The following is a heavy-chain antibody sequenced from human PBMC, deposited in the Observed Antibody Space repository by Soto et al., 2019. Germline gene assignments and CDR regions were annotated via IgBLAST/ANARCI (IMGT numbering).Heavy chain of an antibody. Sequence: GESLKISCNGSGYSFSNYWISWVRQMPWKGLEWMGIIFPADSDTKYSPSFQGQVTISADKSISTAYLQWSSLKASDTAMYYCASSVVVPSTMNYFDYWARDPWSPSPQ. J-gene: IGHJ4*02. CDR1: GYSFSNYW. CDR2: IFPADSDT. D-gene: IGHD2-15*01. V-gene: IGHV5-51*01. CDR3: ASSVVVPSTMNYFDY.